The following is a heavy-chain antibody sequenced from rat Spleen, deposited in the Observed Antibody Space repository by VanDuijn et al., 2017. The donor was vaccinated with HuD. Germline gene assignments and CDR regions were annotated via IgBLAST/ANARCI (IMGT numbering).Heavy chain of an antibody. CDR2: ITNARGTT. CDR3: SRPDSSLYVMDA. V-gene: IGHV5S13*01. J-gene: IGHJ4*01. CDR1: GFTFSNYD. D-gene: IGHD1-8*01. Sequence: EVQLVESGGGLVQPGRSLKLSCAASGFTFSNYDMAWVRQAPGKGLEWVASITNARGTTYYPDSVKGRFTISRDIVENTLYLQMNSLRSEDTATYYCSRPDSSLYVMDAWGQGASVTVSS.